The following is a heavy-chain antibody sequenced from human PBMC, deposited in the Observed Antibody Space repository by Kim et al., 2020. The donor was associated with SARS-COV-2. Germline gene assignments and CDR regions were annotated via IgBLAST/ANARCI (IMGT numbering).Heavy chain of an antibody. Sequence: SETLSLTCTVSGGSISSSGHYWGWIRQPPGKGLEWVGSIYYTGNTYYNPSLKSRATISVDTSRNQFPLKLSSVTAADTAIYHCARHSRRVGCDL. CDR3: ARHSRRVGCDL. D-gene: IGHD1-26*01. J-gene: IGHJ2*01. CDR1: GGSISSSGHY. V-gene: IGHV4-39*01. CDR2: IYYTGNT.